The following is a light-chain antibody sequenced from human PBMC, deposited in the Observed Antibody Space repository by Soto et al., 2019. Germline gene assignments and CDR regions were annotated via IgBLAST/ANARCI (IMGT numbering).Light chain of an antibody. CDR2: GAS. Sequence: EIVMTQSPATLSVSPGERATLSCRASQSVSSNLAWYQQKPGQAPRLLIYGASTRPTGIPARFSGSGSGTEVTLTISSLQSEDFAVYYCQQCNNWPLYTFGQGTKLEIK. CDR3: QQCNNWPLYT. CDR1: QSVSSN. V-gene: IGKV3-15*01. J-gene: IGKJ2*01.